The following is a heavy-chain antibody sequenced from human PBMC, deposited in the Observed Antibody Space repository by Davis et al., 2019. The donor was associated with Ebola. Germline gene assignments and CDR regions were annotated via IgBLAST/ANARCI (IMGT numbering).Heavy chain of an antibody. V-gene: IGHV4-34*01. D-gene: IGHD6-19*01. CDR2: INHSGST. J-gene: IGHJ5*02. CDR3: ALGIGQWLDNGFDP. Sequence: SETLSLTCAVYGGSFSGYYWSWIRQPPGKGLEWIGEINHSGSTNYNPSLKSRVTISVDTSKNQFSLKLNSVTPEDTAVYYCALGIGQWLDNGFDPWGQGTLVTVSS. CDR1: GGSFSGYY.